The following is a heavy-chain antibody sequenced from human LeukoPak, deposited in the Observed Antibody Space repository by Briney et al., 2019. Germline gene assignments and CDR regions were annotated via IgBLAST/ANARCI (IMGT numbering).Heavy chain of an antibody. CDR2: IWYDGSNK. J-gene: IGHJ6*03. CDR3: AKGGYCSSTSCYGYYYYYYMDV. V-gene: IGHV3-33*06. CDR1: GFTFSSYG. D-gene: IGHD2-2*01. Sequence: GGSLRLSRAASGFTFSSYGMHWVRQAPGKGLEWVAVIWYDGSNKYYADSVKGRFTISRDNSKNTLYLQMNSLRAEDTAVYYCAKGGYCSSTSCYGYYYYYYMDVWGKGTTVTVSS.